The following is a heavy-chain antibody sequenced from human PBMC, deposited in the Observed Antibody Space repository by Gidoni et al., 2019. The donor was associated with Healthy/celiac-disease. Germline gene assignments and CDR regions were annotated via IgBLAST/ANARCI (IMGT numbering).Heavy chain of an antibody. Sequence: EVQLVESGGGLVQPGGYLSISCAASGFPVSSNYMSWVRQAPGKGLEWVSVIYSGGSKYYADSVKGRFTISRDNSKNTLYLQMNSLRAEDTAVYYCARDPQKGTGGYWGQGTLVTVSS. V-gene: IGHV3-66*02. D-gene: IGHD1-1*01. CDR2: IYSGGSK. J-gene: IGHJ4*02. CDR3: ARDPQKGTGGY. CDR1: GFPVSSNY.